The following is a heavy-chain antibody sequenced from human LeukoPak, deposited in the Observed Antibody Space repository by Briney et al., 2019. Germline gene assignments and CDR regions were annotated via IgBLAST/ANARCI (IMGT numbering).Heavy chain of an antibody. CDR2: LYSDGNT. J-gene: IGHJ4*02. V-gene: IGHV3-53*01. D-gene: IGHD1-14*01. Sequence: GGSLRLSCAASGFTVITNDMTWVRQAPGKGLEWVSVLYSDGNTKYADSVQGRFTISRDNSKNTLYLEMNSLSPDDTAVYYCARGVEPLAANTLAYWGQGTLVTVSA. CDR1: GFTVITND. CDR3: ARGVEPLAANTLAY.